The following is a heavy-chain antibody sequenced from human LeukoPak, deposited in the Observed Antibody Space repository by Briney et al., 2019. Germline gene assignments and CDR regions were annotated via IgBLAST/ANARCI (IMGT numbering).Heavy chain of an antibody. Sequence: SETLSLTCAVYGGSFSGYYWSWIRQPPGKGLEWIGEINHSGSTNYNPSLKSRVTISVDTSKNQFSLKLSSVTAADTAVYYCARDPLGYWGQGTLVTVSS. V-gene: IGHV4-34*01. J-gene: IGHJ4*02. CDR3: ARDPLGY. CDR2: INHSGST. CDR1: GGSFSGYY. D-gene: IGHD3-16*01.